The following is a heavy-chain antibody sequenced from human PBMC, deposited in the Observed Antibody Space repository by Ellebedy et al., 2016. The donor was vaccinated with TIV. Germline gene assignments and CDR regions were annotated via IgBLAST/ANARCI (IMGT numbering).Heavy chain of an antibody. CDR3: ARHFRPGSYYY. V-gene: IGHV1-18*04. J-gene: IGHJ4*02. CDR1: GYTFTSYG. Sequence: ASVKVSCKASGYTFTSYGISWVRQAPGQGLEWMGWISGYSGNTNYAQKLQARVTMTTDTSTRTAYMELRSLRSDDTAVYYCARHFRPGSYYYWGQGTLVTVSS. CDR2: ISGYSGNT. D-gene: IGHD3-10*01.